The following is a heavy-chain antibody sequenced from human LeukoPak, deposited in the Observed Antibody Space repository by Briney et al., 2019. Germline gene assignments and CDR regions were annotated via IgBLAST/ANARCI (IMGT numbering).Heavy chain of an antibody. CDR1: GFTVSSNY. CDR2: LYSGGRT. Sequence: GGSLRLSCAASGFTVSSNYMSCVRQAPGKGLEWVSVLYSGGRTYYADSVKGRFTISRDNSKNTLYLQMNSLRAEDTAVYYCARGGTAPIDYWGQGTLVTVSS. V-gene: IGHV3-53*01. J-gene: IGHJ4*02. CDR3: ARGGTAPIDY.